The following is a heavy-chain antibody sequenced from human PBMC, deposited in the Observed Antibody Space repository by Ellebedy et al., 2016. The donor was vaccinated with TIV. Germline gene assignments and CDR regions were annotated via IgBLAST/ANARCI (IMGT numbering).Heavy chain of an antibody. CDR2: ISSSSSYT. D-gene: IGHD1-26*01. V-gene: IGHV3-11*06. CDR1: GFTFSNYA. Sequence: GESLKISCATSGFTFSNYAMSWIRQAPGKGLEWVSYISSSSSYTNYADSVKGRFTISRDNAKNSLYLQMNSLRDEDTAVYYCARGVGLHHSYYFDYWGQGTLVTVSS. J-gene: IGHJ4*02. CDR3: ARGVGLHHSYYFDY.